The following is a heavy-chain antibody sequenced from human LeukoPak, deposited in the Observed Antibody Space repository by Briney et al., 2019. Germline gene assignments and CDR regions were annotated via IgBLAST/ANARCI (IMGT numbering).Heavy chain of an antibody. D-gene: IGHD4-17*01. CDR3: AVARVTTYSSPYYFDY. CDR1: GFTFSDYY. J-gene: IGHJ4*02. V-gene: IGHV3-11*01. Sequence: GGSLRLSCAASGFTFSDYYMSWIRQAPGKGLEWVSYISSSGSTIYYADSVKGRFTISRDNAKNSLYLQMNSLRAEDTAVYYCAVARVTTYSSPYYFDYWGQGTLVTVSS. CDR2: ISSSGSTI.